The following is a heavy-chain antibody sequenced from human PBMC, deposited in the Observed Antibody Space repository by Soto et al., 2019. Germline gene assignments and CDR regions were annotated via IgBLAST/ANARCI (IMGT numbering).Heavy chain of an antibody. CDR3: AKDGVTTYGNYFDY. Sequence: PGGSLRLSCAASGFTFSSYGMHWVRQAPGKGLEWVAVISYDGSNKYYADSVKGRFTISRDNSKNTLYLQMNSLRAEDTAVYYCAKDGVTTYGNYFDYWGQGTLVTVSS. V-gene: IGHV3-30*18. CDR2: ISYDGSNK. J-gene: IGHJ4*02. CDR1: GFTFSSYG. D-gene: IGHD4-17*01.